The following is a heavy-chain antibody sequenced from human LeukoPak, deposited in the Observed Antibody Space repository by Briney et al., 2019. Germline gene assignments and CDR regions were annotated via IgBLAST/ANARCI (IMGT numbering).Heavy chain of an antibody. V-gene: IGHV3-53*01. J-gene: IGHJ3*02. CDR2: IYSDGTT. CDR3: AKDRGTMIVVVTTGLGAFDI. Sequence: GGSLRLSCAASGFTVSSNYMSWVRQAPERGLEWVSIIYSDGTTYYADSVKGRFAISRDNSKNTLYLQMNSLRAEDTAVYYCAKDRGTMIVVVTTGLGAFDIWGQGTMVTVSS. CDR1: GFTVSSNY. D-gene: IGHD3-22*01.